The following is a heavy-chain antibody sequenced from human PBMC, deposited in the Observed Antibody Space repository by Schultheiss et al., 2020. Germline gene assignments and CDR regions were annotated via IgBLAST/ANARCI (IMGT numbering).Heavy chain of an antibody. D-gene: IGHD2-2*01. CDR3: ASGLVVPDPVRWFDP. Sequence: SQTLSLTCTVSGGSVSSGSYYWGWIRQPPGKGLEWIGTIYYSGTTYYNPSLKSRVTISVDTSKNQVSLKLSSVTAADTAVYYCASGLVVPDPVRWFDPWGQGTLVTVSS. CDR2: IYYSGTT. V-gene: IGHV4-39*01. J-gene: IGHJ5*02. CDR1: GGSVSSGSYY.